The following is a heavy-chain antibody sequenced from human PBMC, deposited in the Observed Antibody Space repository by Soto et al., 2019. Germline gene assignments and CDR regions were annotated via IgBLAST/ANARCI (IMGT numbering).Heavy chain of an antibody. V-gene: IGHV1-69*14. J-gene: IGHJ4*02. Sequence: QVQLVQSGAEVKKPGSSVKVSCKASGGTFSSNSISWVRQAPGQGLEWMGGVIPMLNTAQYARKFQGRVTINADKYTNTSHMELRSLTSEDRAVYYCERDRGLFGNDNWGQGTRVTVAS. CDR1: GGTFSSNS. CDR2: VIPMLNTA. D-gene: IGHD2-21*01. CDR3: ERDRGLFGNDN.